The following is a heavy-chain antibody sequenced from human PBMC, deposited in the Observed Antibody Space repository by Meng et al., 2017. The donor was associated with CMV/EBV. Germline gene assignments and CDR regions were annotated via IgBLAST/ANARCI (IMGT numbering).Heavy chain of an antibody. CDR2: IIPIFGTA. CDR1: VGTFSSYA. D-gene: IGHD5-24*01. Sequence: LVQSRVEGKKLGPPWMVSCKASVGTFSSYAISWVRQSPGQGLEWMGGIIPIFGTANYAQKFQGRVTVTADESTSTAYMELSSLRSEDTAVYYCARMPRDGYNYIDYWGQGTLVTVSS. CDR3: ARMPRDGYNYIDY. J-gene: IGHJ4*02. V-gene: IGHV1-69*01.